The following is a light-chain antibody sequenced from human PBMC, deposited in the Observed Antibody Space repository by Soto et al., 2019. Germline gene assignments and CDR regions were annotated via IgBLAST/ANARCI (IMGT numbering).Light chain of an antibody. V-gene: IGKV1-39*01. CDR3: QQCHATPLT. Sequence: DIPMTQSPSSLSAYVGDRVTITCRASQAIGNYLNWYQQKPGKAPNLLIFGATTLQSGVPSRFSGSGYGTNFTLIISVLQPEDFAIYYCQQCHATPLTFGQGTRL. CDR2: GAT. J-gene: IGKJ5*01. CDR1: QAIGNY.